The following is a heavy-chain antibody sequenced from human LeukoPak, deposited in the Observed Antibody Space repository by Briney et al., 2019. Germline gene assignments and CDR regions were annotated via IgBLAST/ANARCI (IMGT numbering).Heavy chain of an antibody. D-gene: IGHD3-9*01. CDR3: ARVKHYDILTGYYPYYFDY. Sequence: ASVKVSCKASGYTFTGYYMHWVRQAPGQGLEWMGWINPNSGGTNYAQKFQGRVTMTRDTSISTAYMELSRLRSDDTAVYYCARVKHYDILTGYYPYYFDYWGQGTLVTVSS. CDR1: GYTFTGYY. J-gene: IGHJ4*02. V-gene: IGHV1-2*02. CDR2: INPNSGGT.